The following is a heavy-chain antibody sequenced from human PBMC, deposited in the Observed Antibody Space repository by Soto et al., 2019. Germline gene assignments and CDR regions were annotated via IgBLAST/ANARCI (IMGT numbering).Heavy chain of an antibody. CDR1: SGSISSSNW. CDR3: ARDCSSGGSCYSGAFDI. J-gene: IGHJ3*02. V-gene: IGHV4-4*02. Sequence: SETLSLTCAVSSGSISSSNWWSWVRQPPGKGLEWIGEIYHSGSTNYNPSLKSRVTISVDKSKNQFSLKLSSVTAADTAVYYCARDCSSGGSCYSGAFDIWGQGTMVTVSS. D-gene: IGHD2-15*01. CDR2: IYHSGST.